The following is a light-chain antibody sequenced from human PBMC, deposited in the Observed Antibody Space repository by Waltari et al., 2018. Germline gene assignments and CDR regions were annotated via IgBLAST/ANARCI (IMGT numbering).Light chain of an antibody. J-gene: IGKJ2*01. CDR1: QSVSGN. CDR2: GAS. Sequence: IVMTQSPATLSVSPGERVTLSCRASQSVSGNLAWYQQKPGQAPRLLMYGASTRAAGVPTRFSGSWSGTEFTVTISSLQSEDFAVYYCQQYNDWPQTFGQGTKLETK. CDR3: QQYNDWPQT. V-gene: IGKV3-15*01.